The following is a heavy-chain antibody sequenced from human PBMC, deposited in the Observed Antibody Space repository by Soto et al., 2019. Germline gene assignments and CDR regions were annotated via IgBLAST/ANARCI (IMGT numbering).Heavy chain of an antibody. Sequence: QAQLVQSGAELKKPGASVKVSCQASGYPFTGHYMHWVRQAPGQGLEWMGWINPNSGDTDYAQKFRDLVTMTRDTSITTAYMALSRLRSDDSAVYDCAVSNCGGDCDSLLWVFDFWGQGTLVTVSS. D-gene: IGHD2-21*01. CDR3: AVSNCGGDCDSLLWVFDF. CDR2: INPNSGDT. CDR1: GYPFTGHY. V-gene: IGHV1-2*02. J-gene: IGHJ4*02.